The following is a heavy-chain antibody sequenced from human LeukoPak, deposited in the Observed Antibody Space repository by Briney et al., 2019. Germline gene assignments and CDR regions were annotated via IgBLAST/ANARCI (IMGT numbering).Heavy chain of an antibody. V-gene: IGHV1-2*04. CDR1: GYTFTGYY. CDR2: INPNSGGT. D-gene: IGHD4-23*01. J-gene: IGHJ4*02. Sequence: GASVKVSCKASGYTFTGYYMHWVRQAPGQGLEWMGWINPNSGGTNYAQKFQGWVTMTRDTSISTAYLQWSSLKASDTAMYYCARHGGGGSGGNSGFDYWGQGTLVTVSS. CDR3: ARHGGGGSGGNSGFDY.